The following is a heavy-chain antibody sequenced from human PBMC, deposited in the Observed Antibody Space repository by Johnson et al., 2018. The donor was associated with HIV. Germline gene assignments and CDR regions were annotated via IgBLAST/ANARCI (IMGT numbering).Heavy chain of an antibody. CDR3: ARGVGGAGDDAFDI. Sequence: QEKLVESGGGVVRPGGSLRLSCAASGFTFSSYAMHWVRQAPGKGLEWVAVISYDGSNKYYADSVKGRFTISRYNAKNALYMQMNSLRAEDTALYYCARGVGGAGDDAFDIWGQGTMVTVSS. CDR2: ISYDGSNK. D-gene: IGHD6-19*01. V-gene: IGHV3-30-3*01. J-gene: IGHJ3*02. CDR1: GFTFSSYA.